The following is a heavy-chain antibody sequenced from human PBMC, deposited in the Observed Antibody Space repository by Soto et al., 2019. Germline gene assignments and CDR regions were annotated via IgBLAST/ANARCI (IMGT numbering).Heavy chain of an antibody. CDR1: GFAFSSYA. J-gene: IGHJ4*02. V-gene: IGHV3-23*01. CDR3: AKGKANTVFGVDTLFDY. CDR2: ISGNGGCT. D-gene: IGHD3-3*01. Sequence: RLSCAASGFAFSSYAMTWVRQAPGKGLEWVSTISGNGGCTYYSDSVRGRFTISRDNSKKMLYLQMDSLRADDTGVFYCAKGKANTVFGVDTLFDYWGQGTQVTVSS.